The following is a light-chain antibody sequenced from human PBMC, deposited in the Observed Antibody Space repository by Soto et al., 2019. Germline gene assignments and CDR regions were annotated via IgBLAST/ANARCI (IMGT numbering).Light chain of an antibody. V-gene: IGLV2-23*01. Sequence: QSALTQPASVSASPGQSITISCTGTSSNVGTYDLVSWYQHHPDKAPKLIIYEGTKRPSGISSRFSGSKSGNTASLTISGLQAEDDADYYCCSFAVGAALVFGGGTKLTAL. CDR3: CSFAVGAALV. CDR2: EGT. J-gene: IGLJ2*01. CDR1: SSNVGTYDL.